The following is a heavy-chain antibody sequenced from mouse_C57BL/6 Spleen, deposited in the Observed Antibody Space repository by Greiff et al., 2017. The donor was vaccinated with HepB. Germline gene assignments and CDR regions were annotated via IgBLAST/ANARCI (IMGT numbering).Heavy chain of an antibody. J-gene: IGHJ3*01. D-gene: IGHD2-5*01. CDR2: IYPGDGDT. CDR3: ARPYSNFAWFAY. Sequence: QVQLQQSGPELVKPGASVKISCKASGYAFSSSWMNWVKQRPGKGLEWIGRIYPGDGDTNYNGKFKGKATLTADKSSSTAYMQLSSLTSEDSAVYFCARPYSNFAWFAYWGQGTLVTVSA. CDR1: GYAFSSSW. V-gene: IGHV1-82*01.